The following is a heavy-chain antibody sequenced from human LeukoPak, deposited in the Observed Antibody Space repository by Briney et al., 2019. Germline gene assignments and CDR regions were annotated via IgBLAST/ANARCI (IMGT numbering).Heavy chain of an antibody. D-gene: IGHD6-13*01. CDR2: MSDRGGGT. V-gene: IGHV3-23*01. Sequence: GGSLRLSCAASGFTFSSYAMSWVGQAPGKGLEGVSGMSDRGGGTYYADSVKGRFTISRDNAKNSLYLQMNSLRAEDTAVYYCARTLVAAPGSKGGPWGQGTLVTVSS. CDR3: ARTLVAAPGSKGGP. CDR1: GFTFSSYA. J-gene: IGHJ5*02.